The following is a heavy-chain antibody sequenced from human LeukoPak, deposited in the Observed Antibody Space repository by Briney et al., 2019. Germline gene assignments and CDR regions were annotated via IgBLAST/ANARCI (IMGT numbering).Heavy chain of an antibody. CDR1: GGSISSGGYY. Sequence: SETLSLTCTVSGGSISSGGYYWSWIRQHPGKGLEWIGYIYYSGSTYYNPSLKSRVTISVDTSKNQYSLKLSSVTAADTAVYYCARSSDTAMPHYWGQGTLVTVSS. CDR2: IYYSGST. J-gene: IGHJ4*02. V-gene: IGHV4-31*03. D-gene: IGHD5-18*01. CDR3: ARSSDTAMPHY.